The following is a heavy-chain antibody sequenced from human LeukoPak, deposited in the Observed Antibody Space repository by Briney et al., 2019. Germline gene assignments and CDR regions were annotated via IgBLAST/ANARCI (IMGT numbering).Heavy chain of an antibody. CDR2: ISRSGDSR. CDR1: GFTFNSYS. V-gene: IGHV3-48*02. J-gene: IGHJ4*02. CDR3: ARDYNWAFDF. Sequence: GGSLRLSCAASGFTFNSYSMNWVRQAPGKGLEWVSYISRSGDSRLYADFVKGRLTISRDDAGNSLYLEMNNLRDEDTAVYYCARDYNWAFDFWGQGALVTVSS. D-gene: IGHD5-24*01.